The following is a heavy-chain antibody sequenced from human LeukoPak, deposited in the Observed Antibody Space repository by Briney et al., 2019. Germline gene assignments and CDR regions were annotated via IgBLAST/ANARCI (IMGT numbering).Heavy chain of an antibody. J-gene: IGHJ5*02. V-gene: IGHV1-3*01. CDR3: ARAGRSSSWYENWFDP. Sequence: GASVKVSCKASGYTFTSYAMHWVRQAPGQRLEWMGWINAGNGNTKYSQKFQGRVTITRDTSASTAYMELSSLRSEDTAVYYCARAGRSSSWYENWFDPWGQGTLVTVSP. CDR1: GYTFTSYA. D-gene: IGHD6-13*01. CDR2: INAGNGNT.